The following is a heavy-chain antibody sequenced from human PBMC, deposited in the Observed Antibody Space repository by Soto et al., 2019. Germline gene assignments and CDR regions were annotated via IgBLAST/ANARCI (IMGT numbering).Heavy chain of an antibody. CDR1: GFTFDDYT. CDR3: AKDMWSRTRHYYDSSGYYYDHYYYGMDV. D-gene: IGHD3-22*01. CDR2: ISWDGGST. Sequence: GGSLRLSCAASGFTFDDYTMHWVRQAPGKGLEWVSLISWDGGSTYYADSVKGRFTISRDNSKNSLYLQMNSLRTEDTDVYYCAKDMWSRTRHYYDSSGYYYDHYYYGMDVWGQGTTVTVSS. J-gene: IGHJ6*02. V-gene: IGHV3-43*01.